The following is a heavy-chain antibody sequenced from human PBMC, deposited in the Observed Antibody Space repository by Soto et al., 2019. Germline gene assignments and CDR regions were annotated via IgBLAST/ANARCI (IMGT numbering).Heavy chain of an antibody. Sequence: QVQLQESGPGLVKPSETLSLTCTVSGGSVSSGSYYWSWIRQPPGKGLEWIGYIYYSGSTNYNPPLKSRVTISVDTSKNQFSLKLSSVTAADTAVYYCARGDYGGNYDYWGQGTLVTVSS. CDR3: ARGDYGGNYDY. V-gene: IGHV4-61*01. CDR1: GGSVSSGSYY. J-gene: IGHJ4*02. D-gene: IGHD4-17*01. CDR2: IYYSGST.